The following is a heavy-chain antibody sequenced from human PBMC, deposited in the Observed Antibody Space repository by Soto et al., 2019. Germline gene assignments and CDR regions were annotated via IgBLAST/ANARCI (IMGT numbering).Heavy chain of an antibody. V-gene: IGHV4-31*03. J-gene: IGHJ4*02. CDR3: ARVVSVYYFDY. D-gene: IGHD2-21*01. CDR1: GGSISSSSYY. Sequence: SETLSLTCTVSGGSISSSSYYWGWIRQPPGKGLEWIGYIYYSGSTYYNPSLKNRVTISVDTSKNQLSMKLSSVTAADTAVYYCARVVSVYYFDYWGQGTLVTVSS. CDR2: IYYSGST.